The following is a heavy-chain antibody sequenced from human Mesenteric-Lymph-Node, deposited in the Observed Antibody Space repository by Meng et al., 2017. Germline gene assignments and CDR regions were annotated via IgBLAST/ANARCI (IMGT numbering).Heavy chain of an antibody. CDR1: GYTFTDYY. CDR3: ARGIVDGYGGDSWFDP. V-gene: IGHV1-2*06. CDR2: LNPNRGDT. D-gene: IGHD5-18*01. Sequence: QVQLVQSGAEVKKPGASVKVYCKASGYTFTDYYMQWVRQAPGQGLEWMGRLNPNRGDTNYAQKFQGRVTMTRDTSISTAYMELSRLTSDDTAVYYCARGIVDGYGGDSWFDPWGQGTLVTVSS. J-gene: IGHJ5*02.